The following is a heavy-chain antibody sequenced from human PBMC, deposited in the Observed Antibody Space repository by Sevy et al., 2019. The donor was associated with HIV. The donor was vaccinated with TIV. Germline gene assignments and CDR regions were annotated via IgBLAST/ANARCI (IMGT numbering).Heavy chain of an antibody. V-gene: IGHV3-7*03. Sequence: GGSLRLSCAASTVIFSDHWMTWVRQAPGKGLEWVANINQDGSDRHYVDSVKGRFTISRDNARQSVYLQMNSLRVEDMAIDYCARVDCGSITCQGRDPFDIWGQGTTVTVS. J-gene: IGHJ3*02. CDR3: ARVDCGSITCQGRDPFDI. D-gene: IGHD2-2*01. CDR2: INQDGSDR. CDR1: TVIFSDHW.